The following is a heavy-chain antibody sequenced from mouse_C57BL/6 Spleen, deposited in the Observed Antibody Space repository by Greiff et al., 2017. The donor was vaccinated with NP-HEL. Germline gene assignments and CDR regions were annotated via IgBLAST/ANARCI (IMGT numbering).Heavy chain of an antibody. CDR3: ATYYGKGYFDV. CDR2: INPNNGGT. CDR1: GYTFTDYN. Sequence: EVQLHQSGPELVKPGASVKIPCKASGYTFTDYNMDWVKQSHGKSLEWIGDINPNNGGTIYNQKFKGKATLTVDKSSSTAYMELRSLTSEDTAVYYCATYYGKGYFDVWGTGTTVTVSS. D-gene: IGHD2-1*01. J-gene: IGHJ1*03. V-gene: IGHV1-18*01.